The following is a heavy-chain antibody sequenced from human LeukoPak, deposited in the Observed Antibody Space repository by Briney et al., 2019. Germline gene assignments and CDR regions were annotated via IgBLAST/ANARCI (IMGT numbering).Heavy chain of an antibody. CDR2: ISSNGGST. CDR3: ASGPPFLKYFEY. V-gene: IGHV3-64*04. J-gene: IGHJ4*02. CDR1: GFTFTGYA. Sequence: GGSLRLSCSASGFTFTGYAMHWVRQAPGKGLEHVSGISSNGGSTYYADSVKGRFTISRDDSNNALYLQMHSLRAEDTALYYCASGPPFLKYFEYWGQGTLVTVSS. D-gene: IGHD3-3*01.